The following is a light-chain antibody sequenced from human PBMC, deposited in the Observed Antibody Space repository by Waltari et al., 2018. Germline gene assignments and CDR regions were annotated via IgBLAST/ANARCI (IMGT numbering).Light chain of an antibody. J-gene: IGKJ1*01. V-gene: IGKV1-5*03. CDR2: RAS. Sequence: IQMTQSPSNLSASVGDTVTITCRASEDINKWLTWYQQKPGQAPRVLMYRASRLETGVPSRFSGSGSGTEFTLTINSLQPDDFPTYYCQQYVDYWTFGQGTKVEVK. CDR1: EDINKW. CDR3: QQYVDYWT.